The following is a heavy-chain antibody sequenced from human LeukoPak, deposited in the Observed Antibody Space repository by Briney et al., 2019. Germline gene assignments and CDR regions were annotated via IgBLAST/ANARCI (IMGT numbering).Heavy chain of an antibody. CDR1: GFTFSSYE. CDR2: ISSSGSTI. V-gene: IGHV3-48*03. Sequence: PGGSLRLSCAASGFTFSSYEMNWVRQAPGKGLEWVSYISSSGSTIYYADSVKGRFTISRDNSKNTLYLQMNSLRAEDTAVYYCAKVHSGRGNYYYYYYMDVWGKGTTVTVSS. D-gene: IGHD3-10*01. J-gene: IGHJ6*03. CDR3: AKVHSGRGNYYYYYYMDV.